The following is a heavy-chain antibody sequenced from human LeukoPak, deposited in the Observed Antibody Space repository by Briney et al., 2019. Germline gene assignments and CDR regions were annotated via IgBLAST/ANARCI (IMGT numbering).Heavy chain of an antibody. V-gene: IGHV3-7*01. Sequence: QSGGSLRLSCAASGFTFSSYWMSWVRQAPGKGLEWVATIKQDGSEKYYVDSVKGRFTISRDNAKNSLYLQMNSLRAEDTAVYYCARERIGYCSRTSCYLERYYYYMDVWGKGTTVTVSS. CDR3: ARERIGYCSRTSCYLERYYYYMDV. D-gene: IGHD2-2*01. CDR1: GFTFSSYW. J-gene: IGHJ6*03. CDR2: IKQDGSEK.